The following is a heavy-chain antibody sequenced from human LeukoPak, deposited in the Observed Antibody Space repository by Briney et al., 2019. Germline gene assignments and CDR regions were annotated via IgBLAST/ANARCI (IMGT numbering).Heavy chain of an antibody. CDR2: IIPILGIA. Sequence: SVKVSCKASGGTFSSYAISWVRQAPGQGLEWMGRIIPILGIANYAQKFQGRVTMTRNTSISTAYMELSSLRSEDTAVYYCARDSSTRDDYYYYYGMDVWGQGTTVTVSS. D-gene: IGHD2-2*01. V-gene: IGHV1-69*04. J-gene: IGHJ6*02. CDR1: GGTFSSYA. CDR3: ARDSSTRDDYYYYYGMDV.